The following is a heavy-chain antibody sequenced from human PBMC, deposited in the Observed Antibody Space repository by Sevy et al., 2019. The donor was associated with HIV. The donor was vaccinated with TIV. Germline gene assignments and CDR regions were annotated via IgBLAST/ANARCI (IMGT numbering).Heavy chain of an antibody. Sequence: GGSVRLSCAASGFPFSKYSMSWIRQTPGKGLEWVATFSFGCGQINYADSVKGRFTISRDDSRNTFYLQMNSLRSDDTAIYYCAREGCTRPHDYWGQGTVVTVSS. J-gene: IGHJ4*02. V-gene: IGHV3-21*04. CDR1: GFPFSKYS. D-gene: IGHD2-8*01. CDR2: FSFGCGQI. CDR3: AREGCTRPHDY.